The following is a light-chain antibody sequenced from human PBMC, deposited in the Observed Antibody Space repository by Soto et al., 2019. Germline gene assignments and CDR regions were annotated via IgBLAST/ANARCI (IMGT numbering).Light chain of an antibody. CDR2: TTS. J-gene: IGKJ1*01. CDR3: QQGYSRPRT. CDR1: QSISKY. V-gene: IGKV1-39*01. Sequence: DIQMTQSPSSLSASVGGRVTITCRASQSISKYLNWYQQKPGKAPDLLIYTTSNLESGVPSRFSGSGSGTDFTLTISSLQPEDVATYFCQQGYSRPRTFGQGTKVDIK.